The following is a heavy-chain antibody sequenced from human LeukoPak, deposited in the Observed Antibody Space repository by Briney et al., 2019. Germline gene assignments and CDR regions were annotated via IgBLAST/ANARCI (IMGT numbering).Heavy chain of an antibody. CDR3: ARDGEGHGDYFLYNWFDP. CDR2: INPNSGGT. Sequence: GASVKVSCKASGYTFTGYYMHWVRQAPGQGLEWMGWINPNSGGTNYAQKFQGRVTMTRDTSISTAYMELSRLRSDDTAVYYCARDGEGHGDYFLYNWFDPWGQGTLVTVSS. CDR1: GYTFTGYY. V-gene: IGHV1-2*02. D-gene: IGHD4-17*01. J-gene: IGHJ5*02.